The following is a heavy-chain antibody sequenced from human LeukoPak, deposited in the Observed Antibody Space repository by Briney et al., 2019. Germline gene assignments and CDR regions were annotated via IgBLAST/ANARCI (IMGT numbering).Heavy chain of an antibody. D-gene: IGHD2-2*02. CDR1: GFTFSSYA. V-gene: IGHV3-23*01. J-gene: IGHJ4*02. CDR2: ISGSGGST. Sequence: GGSLRLSCAASGFTFSSYAMSWVRQAPGKGLEWVSAISGSGGSTYYADSVKGRFTISRDISKNTLYLQMNSLRAEDTAVYYCAKDSAIVVVPAAIGDYWGQGTLVTVSS. CDR3: AKDSAIVVVPAAIGDY.